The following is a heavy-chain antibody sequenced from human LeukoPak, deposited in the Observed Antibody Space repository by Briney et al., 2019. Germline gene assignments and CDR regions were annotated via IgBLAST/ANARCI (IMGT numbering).Heavy chain of an antibody. CDR1: GYTFTSYG. D-gene: IGHD2-2*01. Sequence: ASVKVSCKASGYTFTSYGISWVRQAPGQGLEWMGWMSAYNGNTNYAQKLQGRVTMTTDTSTSTAYMELRSLRSDDTAVYYCARGYCSSTSCTYPSDYWGQGTLVTVSS. J-gene: IGHJ4*02. V-gene: IGHV1-18*01. CDR3: ARGYCSSTSCTYPSDY. CDR2: MSAYNGNT.